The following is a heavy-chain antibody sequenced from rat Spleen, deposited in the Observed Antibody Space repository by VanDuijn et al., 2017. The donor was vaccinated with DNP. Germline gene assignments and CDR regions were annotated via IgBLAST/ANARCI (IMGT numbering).Heavy chain of an antibody. V-gene: IGHV5S13*01. J-gene: IGHJ1*01. CDR3: ARGSSSIYWYFDF. CDR1: GFTFSNYG. Sequence: EVQLVGSGGGLVQSGRSLKLSCAASGFTFSNYGMAWVRQAPKKGLEWVASISVSGGSTSYRDSVKGRFTISRDDAKSGLYLQMNSLKSEDTATYYCARGSSSIYWYFDFWGPGTMVTVSS. D-gene: IGHD1-2*01. CDR2: ISVSGGST.